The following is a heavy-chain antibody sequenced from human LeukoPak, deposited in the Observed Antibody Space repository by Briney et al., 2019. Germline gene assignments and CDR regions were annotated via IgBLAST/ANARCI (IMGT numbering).Heavy chain of an antibody. V-gene: IGHV3-48*02. J-gene: IGHJ4*02. CDR3: ARIEGFYLDY. Sequence: GGSLRLSWAASGFTFSGYSMNWVRQAPGQGLEWTSYIFRGGSTMSYADSVRGRFAISRDNVKNSLYLQMNSLRDEDTAVYYCARIEGFYLDYWGQGILVTVSS. CDR2: IFRGGSTM. CDR1: GFTFSGYS.